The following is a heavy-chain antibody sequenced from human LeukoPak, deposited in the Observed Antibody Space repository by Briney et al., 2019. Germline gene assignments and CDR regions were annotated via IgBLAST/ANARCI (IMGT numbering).Heavy chain of an antibody. CDR2: INPNSGGT. Sequence: ASVKVSCKASGYTFTGYYMHWVRQAPGQGLEWMGWINPNSGGTNYAQKFQGRVTMTRDTSISTAYMELGRLRSDDTAVYYCARADISTGYYAADYWGQGTLVTVSS. D-gene: IGHD3-9*01. CDR3: ARADISTGYYAADY. V-gene: IGHV1-2*02. J-gene: IGHJ4*02. CDR1: GYTFTGYY.